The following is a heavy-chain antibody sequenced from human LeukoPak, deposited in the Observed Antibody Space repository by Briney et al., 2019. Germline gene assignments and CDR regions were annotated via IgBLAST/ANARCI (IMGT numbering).Heavy chain of an antibody. V-gene: IGHV3-30*18. CDR1: GFTFSSYG. J-gene: IGHJ5*02. CDR3: AKAQYSGSHNWFDP. D-gene: IGHD1-26*01. Sequence: GRSLRLSCAASGFTFSSYGMHWVRQASGKGLEWVAVISYDGSNKYYADSVKGRFTISRDNSKNTLYLQMNSLRAEDTAVYYCAKAQYSGSHNWFDPWGQGTLVTVSS. CDR2: ISYDGSNK.